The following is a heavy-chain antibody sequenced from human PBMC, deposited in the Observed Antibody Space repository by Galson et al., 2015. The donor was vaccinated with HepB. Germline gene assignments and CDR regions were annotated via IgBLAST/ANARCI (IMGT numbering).Heavy chain of an antibody. CDR3: VRDHAPAHICGGDCYSAGY. CDR1: GFTLRDYA. J-gene: IGHJ4*02. CDR2: ISWDGSKT. V-gene: IGHV3-30-3*01. Sequence: SLRLSCAASGFTLRDYAMHWVRQAPGKGLEWVAFISWDGSKTFYGDSVRGRFTISRDNSKNMLYLETNSLRGEDTAVFYCVRDHAPAHICGGDCYSAGYWGQGALVTVSS. D-gene: IGHD2-21*02.